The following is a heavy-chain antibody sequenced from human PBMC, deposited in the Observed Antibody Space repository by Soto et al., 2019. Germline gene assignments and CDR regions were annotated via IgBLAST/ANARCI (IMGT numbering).Heavy chain of an antibody. CDR2: IIPIFGTA. V-gene: IGHV1-69*13. J-gene: IGHJ4*02. Sequence: SVKVSCKASGGTFSSYAISWVRQAPGQGLEWMGGIIPIFGTANYAQKFQGRVTITADESTSTAYMELSSLRSEDTAVYYCARGKLELRQTIDYWGQGTLVTVSS. D-gene: IGHD1-7*01. CDR1: GGTFSSYA. CDR3: ARGKLELRQTIDY.